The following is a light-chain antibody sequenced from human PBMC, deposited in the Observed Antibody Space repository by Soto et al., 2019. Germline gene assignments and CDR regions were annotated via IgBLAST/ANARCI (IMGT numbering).Light chain of an antibody. Sequence: DIQMTQSPSTLPASVGDRVTLTCXASQSSSNWLAWYQQKPGTAPKVLIYHASNLQSGVPSRFSGSGSGTDFTLTISSLQAEDVAVYYCQQYYSTPLTFGGGTKVDIK. CDR1: QSSSNW. J-gene: IGKJ4*01. CDR3: QQYYSTPLT. CDR2: HAS. V-gene: IGKV1-5*01.